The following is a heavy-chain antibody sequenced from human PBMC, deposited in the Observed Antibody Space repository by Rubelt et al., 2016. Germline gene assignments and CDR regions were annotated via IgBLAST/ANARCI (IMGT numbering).Heavy chain of an antibody. D-gene: IGHD5-12*01. J-gene: IGHJ6*02. CDR3: AADSGYGPSMDV. CDR2: FDPEDGET. Sequence: QAPGKGLEWMGGFDPEDGETNYAQKFQERVTITRDMSTSTAYMELSSLRSEDTAVYYCAADSGYGPSMDVWGQGTTVTVSS. V-gene: IGHV1-24*01.